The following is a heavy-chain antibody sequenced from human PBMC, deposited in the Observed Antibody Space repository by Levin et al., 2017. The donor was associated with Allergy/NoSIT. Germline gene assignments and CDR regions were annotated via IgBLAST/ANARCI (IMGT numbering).Heavy chain of an antibody. V-gene: IGHV3-11*01. D-gene: IGHD3-22*01. J-gene: IGHJ4*02. CDR3: NSLRAEDTAVYYCARVVGSSGYALDQ. CDR1: GFIFSDYY. CDR2: ISSSGSTI. Sequence: GGSLRLSCAASGFIFSDYYMSWIRQAPGKGLEWVSYISSSGSTIYYADSVKGRFTISRDNAKNSLYLQMNSLRAENSLYLQMNSLRAEDTAVYYCARVVGSSGYALDQWGQGTLVTVSS.